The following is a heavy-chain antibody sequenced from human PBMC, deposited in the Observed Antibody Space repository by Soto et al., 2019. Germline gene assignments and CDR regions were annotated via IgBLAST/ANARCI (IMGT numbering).Heavy chain of an antibody. CDR2: IYYSGST. Sequence: PSETLSLTCTVSGGSISSSSYYWGWIRQPPGKGLEWIGSIYYSGSTYYNPSLKSRVTISVDTSKNQFSLKLSSVTAADTAVYYCARHGYYYERASPDYWGQGTLVTVSS. CDR3: ARHGYYYERASPDY. D-gene: IGHD3-22*01. V-gene: IGHV4-39*01. J-gene: IGHJ4*02. CDR1: GGSISSSSYY.